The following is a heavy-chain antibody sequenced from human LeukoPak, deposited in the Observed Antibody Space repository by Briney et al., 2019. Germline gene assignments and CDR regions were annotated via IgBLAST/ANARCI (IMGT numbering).Heavy chain of an antibody. D-gene: IGHD2-2*02. J-gene: IGHJ4*02. CDR1: GFTVSSNY. CDR2: INHSGST. Sequence: GSLRLSCAASGFTVSSNYMSWVRQPPGKGLEWIGEINHSGSTNYNPSLKSRVTISVDTSKNQFSLKLSSVTAADTAVYYCARGGARSEYQLLYGTFDYWGQGTLVTVSS. CDR3: ARGGARSEYQLLYGTFDY. V-gene: IGHV4-34*01.